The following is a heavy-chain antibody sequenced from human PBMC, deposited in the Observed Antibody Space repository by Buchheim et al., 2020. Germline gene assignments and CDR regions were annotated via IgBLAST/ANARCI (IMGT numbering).Heavy chain of an antibody. CDR2: IKGDGSEK. CDR1: GFTFSNYW. CDR3: AKVPRFDTWYFDL. Sequence: EVQLVDSGGGLVKPGGSLRLSCAASGFTFSNYWMSWVRQAPGKGLEWVANIKGDGSEKYLVDSVKGRFTMSRDNAKNSVYLQMNSLRGEDTAVYYCAKVPRFDTWYFDLWGRGTL. D-gene: IGHD3-16*01. J-gene: IGHJ2*01. V-gene: IGHV3-7*01.